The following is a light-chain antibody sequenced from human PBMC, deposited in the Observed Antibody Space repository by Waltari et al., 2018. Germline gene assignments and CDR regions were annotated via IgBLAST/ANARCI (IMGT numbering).Light chain of an antibody. CDR1: KLGYKY. CDR2: QDN. J-gene: IGLJ2*01. V-gene: IGLV3-1*01. Sequence: SYELTQPPSVSVSPGQTASITCSGDKLGYKYACWYQQKPGQSPVLVIYQDNQRPSGIPGRFSGSNSGNTATLTISGTQAMDEADYYCQTWDSSTLVFGGGTKLTVL. CDR3: QTWDSSTLV.